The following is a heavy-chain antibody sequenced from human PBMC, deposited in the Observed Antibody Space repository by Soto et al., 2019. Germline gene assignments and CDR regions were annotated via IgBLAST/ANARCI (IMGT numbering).Heavy chain of an antibody. Sequence: EVELLESGGGLVQPGGSLRLSCVASGFTFKNYDMRWIRQAPGKGLEWVSGISGSGGVTYYADSVKGRFTISRDNSQNTLYLQMNSLRAEDKAIYYCAKNRQFRSYYESAGHYYNWGQGTLVTVSS. CDR3: AKNRQFRSYYESAGHYYN. J-gene: IGHJ4*02. D-gene: IGHD3-10*01. CDR1: GFTFKNYD. V-gene: IGHV3-23*01. CDR2: ISGSGGVT.